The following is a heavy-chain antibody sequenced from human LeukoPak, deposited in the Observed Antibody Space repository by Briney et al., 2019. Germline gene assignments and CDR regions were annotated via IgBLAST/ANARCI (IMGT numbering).Heavy chain of an antibody. Sequence: ASVTVSCKASGYTFTSYYMHWVRQAPGQGLEWMGIINPSCGSTSYAQKFQGRVTMTRDMSTSTVYIELSSLRSEDSAVYYCARTLLSAFYIWGQGTMATVSS. J-gene: IGHJ3*02. CDR2: INPSCGST. CDR1: GYTFTSYY. CDR3: ARTLLSAFYI. V-gene: IGHV1-46*01.